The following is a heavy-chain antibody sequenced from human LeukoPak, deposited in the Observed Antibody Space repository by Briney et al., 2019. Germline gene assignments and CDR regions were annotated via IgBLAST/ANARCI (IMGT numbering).Heavy chain of an antibody. J-gene: IGHJ4*02. Sequence: ASVKVSCKGSGGTFSSYAISWVRQAPGQGLEWMGGIIALFGTANYAQKFQGRLTITADESTSTAYMELSSLRSEDTAVYYCASALYDSSGYYPRDNYYFDCWGQGTLVTVS. V-gene: IGHV1-69*13. CDR2: IIALFGTA. CDR3: ASALYDSSGYYPRDNYYFDC. CDR1: GGTFSSYA. D-gene: IGHD3-22*01.